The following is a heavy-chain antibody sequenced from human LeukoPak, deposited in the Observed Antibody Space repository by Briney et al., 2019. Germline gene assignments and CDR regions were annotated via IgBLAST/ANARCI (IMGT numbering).Heavy chain of an antibody. J-gene: IGHJ5*02. V-gene: IGHV3-23*01. CDR2: INDDTP. CDR3: AKEHDLWHKQGNWFDT. CDR1: GFSFNTYS. D-gene: IGHD3-3*01. Sequence: GGSLRLSCTTSGFSFNTYSMSWVRQSPGRGLEWVSAINDDTPYYTDSVKGRFTVSRDKSKDPLYLHLNSLRAEDTALYYCAKEHDLWHKQGNWFDTWGQGVLVTVSS.